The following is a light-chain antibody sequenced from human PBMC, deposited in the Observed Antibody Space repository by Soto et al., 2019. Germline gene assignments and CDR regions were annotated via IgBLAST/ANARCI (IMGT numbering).Light chain of an antibody. CDR2: GAS. Sequence: EIVMTQSPATLSVSPGDRATLSCRASQSASNNVAWYHQKPGQAPRLLIYGASTRASGLPARFSGSGSGTDFTLTISSLQSEDCGVYYCQQYNYWPPFTFGQGTKLEIK. CDR1: QSASNN. V-gene: IGKV3-15*01. CDR3: QQYNYWPPFT. J-gene: IGKJ2*01.